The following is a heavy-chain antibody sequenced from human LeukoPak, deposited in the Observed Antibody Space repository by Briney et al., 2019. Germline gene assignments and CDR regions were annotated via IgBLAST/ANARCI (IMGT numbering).Heavy chain of an antibody. Sequence: PSETLSLTCTVSGGSITSGDYYWSWIRQFPGKGLEWIGYIYYEASTYYNPSLKSRVTISRDTSKNQFSLNMTSVTAADTAVYYCARVGRQNWFDPWGQGTLVTVSS. CDR2: IYYEAST. CDR1: GGSITSGDYY. J-gene: IGHJ5*02. V-gene: IGHV4-31*03. CDR3: ARVGRQNWFDP.